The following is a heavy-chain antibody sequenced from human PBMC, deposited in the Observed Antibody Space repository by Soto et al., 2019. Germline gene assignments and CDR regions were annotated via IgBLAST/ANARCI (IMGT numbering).Heavy chain of an antibody. CDR1: GGSISSGGYY. V-gene: IGHV4-31*03. CDR2: IYYSGST. D-gene: IGHD2-2*02. Sequence: SEILSLTCTVSGGSISSGGYYWSWIRQHPGKGLEWIGYIYYSGSTYYNPSLKSRVTISVDTSKNQFSLKLSSVTAADTAVYYCARTISDWYFDLWGRGTLVTVSS. J-gene: IGHJ2*01. CDR3: ARTISDWYFDL.